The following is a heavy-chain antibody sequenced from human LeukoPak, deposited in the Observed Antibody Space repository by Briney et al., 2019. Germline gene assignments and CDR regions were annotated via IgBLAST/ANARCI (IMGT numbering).Heavy chain of an antibody. CDR3: ASGTTDIVVVPATLRNYYFDY. J-gene: IGHJ4*02. V-gene: IGHV1-69*06. CDR2: IIPMFGTA. Sequence: ASVKVSCKASGGTFSSYAISWVRQAPGQGLEWMGGIIPMFGTAKYAQRFQGRVTITADKSTSTAYMELSSLRSEDTAVYYCASGTTDIVVVPATLRNYYFDYWGQGTLVTVSS. D-gene: IGHD2-2*01. CDR1: GGTFSSYA.